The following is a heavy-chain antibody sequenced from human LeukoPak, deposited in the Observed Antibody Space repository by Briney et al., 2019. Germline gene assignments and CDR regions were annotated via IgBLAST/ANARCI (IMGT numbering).Heavy chain of an antibody. Sequence: GASVKVSCKASGYTFTDYYMHWVRQTPGQGHEWMGGINPNSGGTNYAQKFQGRVTMTRDTSISTAYMELSRLRSDDTAVYYRAREGPIVGATHLVDYWAQGTLVTVSS. CDR3: AREGPIVGATHLVDY. CDR1: GYTFTDYY. CDR2: INPNSGGT. J-gene: IGHJ4*02. D-gene: IGHD1-26*01. V-gene: IGHV1-2*02.